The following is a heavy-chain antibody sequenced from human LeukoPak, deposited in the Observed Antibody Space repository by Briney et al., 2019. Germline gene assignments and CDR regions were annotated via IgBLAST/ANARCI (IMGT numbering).Heavy chain of an antibody. D-gene: IGHD1-26*01. CDR2: IWYDGSNK. J-gene: IGHJ6*02. Sequence: GGSLRLSCAASGFTFSSYGMHWVRQAPGKGLEWVAVIWYDGSNKYYADSVKGRFTISRDNSKNTLYLQMNSLRAEDTAVYYCARRSLVGATTPSYYGMDLWGQGTTVTVSS. CDR3: ARRSLVGATTPSYYGMDL. V-gene: IGHV3-33*01. CDR1: GFTFSSYG.